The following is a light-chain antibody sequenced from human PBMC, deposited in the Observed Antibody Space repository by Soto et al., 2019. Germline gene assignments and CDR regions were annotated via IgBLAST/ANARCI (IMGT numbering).Light chain of an antibody. CDR2: YVS. CDR1: SSDVGGYNY. J-gene: IGLJ1*01. Sequence: QSALTQPASVSGSPGQSITISCTGTSSDVGGYNYVSWYQQHPGKPPKLMIYYVSNRPSGVPNRFSGSKSGNTASLTISGLQAEDEAEYYCRSYTSSSTLVSVFGTGTKLTVL. CDR3: RSYTSSSTLVSV. V-gene: IGLV2-14*03.